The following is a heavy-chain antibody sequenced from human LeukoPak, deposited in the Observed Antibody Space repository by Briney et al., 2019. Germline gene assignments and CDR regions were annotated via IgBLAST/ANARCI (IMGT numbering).Heavy chain of an antibody. Sequence: PSETLSLTCAVYGGSFSTYYWSWIRQSPGKGLEWIAEINHRGDTNYNPSLTSRVTISVDTSKNQFSLKLSSVTAADTAVYYCARVTSSWYYFDYWGQGTLVTVSS. CDR1: GGSFSTYY. CDR2: INHRGDT. D-gene: IGHD6-13*01. CDR3: ARVTSSWYYFDY. V-gene: IGHV4-34*01. J-gene: IGHJ4*02.